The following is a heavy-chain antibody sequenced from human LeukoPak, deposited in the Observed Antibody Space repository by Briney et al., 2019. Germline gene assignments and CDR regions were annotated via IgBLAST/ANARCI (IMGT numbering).Heavy chain of an antibody. V-gene: IGHV1-2*02. D-gene: IGHD3-22*01. Sequence: GASVKVSCKASGYTFTGYYMHWVRQAPGQGLEWMGWINPNSGGTNYAQKFQGRVTMTRDTSISTAYMELSRLRSDDTAVYYCARDNYYDSSGYSYWGQGTLVTVSS. CDR2: INPNSGGT. CDR3: ARDNYYDSSGYSY. J-gene: IGHJ4*02. CDR1: GYTFTGYY.